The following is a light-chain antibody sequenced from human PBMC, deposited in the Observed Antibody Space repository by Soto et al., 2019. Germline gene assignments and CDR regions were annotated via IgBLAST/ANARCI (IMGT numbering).Light chain of an antibody. CDR1: PSVSSSY. V-gene: IGKV3-20*01. CDR3: QQYGSSSLT. CDR2: GAS. J-gene: IGKJ4*01. Sequence: EIVLTQSPGTLSLSPGERATLSCRASPSVSSSYLAWYQQKPGQAPRLLIDGASSRATGIPDRFGGSGSGTDFTLTISRLEPEDFAVYYCQQYGSSSLTFGGGTKVDI.